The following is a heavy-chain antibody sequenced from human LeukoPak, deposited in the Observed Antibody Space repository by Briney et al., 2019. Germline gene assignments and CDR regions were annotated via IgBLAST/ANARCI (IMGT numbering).Heavy chain of an antibody. J-gene: IGHJ4*02. CDR2: INNSGGNT. D-gene: IGHD3-16*01. Sequence: PGGSLRLSCVASGFTFSSYGMNWVRQAPGKGLEWVSTINNSGGNTYYVDSVKGRFIISRDNSKSTLYLQMNSLRAEDTAVYYCAKDWGEYFDYVWGSFTSFDSWGQGTLVTVSS. V-gene: IGHV3-23*01. CDR3: AKDWGEYFDYVWGSFTSFDS. CDR1: GFTFSSYG.